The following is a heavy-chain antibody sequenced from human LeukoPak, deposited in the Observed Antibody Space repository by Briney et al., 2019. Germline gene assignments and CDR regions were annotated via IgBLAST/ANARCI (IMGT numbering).Heavy chain of an antibody. V-gene: IGHV4-61*01. J-gene: IGHJ3*02. CDR3: ARVRRSGRETGDAFDI. CDR1: GYSISSGYY. CDR2: IYYSGST. D-gene: IGHD1-14*01. Sequence: SETLSLTCTVSGYSISSGYYWGWIRQPPGKGLEWIGYIYYSGSTNYNPSLKSRVTISVDTSKNQFSLKLSSVTAADTAVYYCARVRRSGRETGDAFDIWGQGTMVTVSS.